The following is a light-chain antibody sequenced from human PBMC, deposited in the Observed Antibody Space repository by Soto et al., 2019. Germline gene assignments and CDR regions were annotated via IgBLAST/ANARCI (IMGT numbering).Light chain of an antibody. J-gene: IGKJ1*01. Sequence: DIQMTHSPSSLSASVGDRVTITCRASQSISSYLNWYQQKPGKAPKLLIYAASSLQSGVPSRFSGSGSGTDFTLTISSLQPEDFATYYCQQSYSLWTFGQGTKVDIK. CDR2: AAS. V-gene: IGKV1-39*01. CDR1: QSISSY. CDR3: QQSYSLWT.